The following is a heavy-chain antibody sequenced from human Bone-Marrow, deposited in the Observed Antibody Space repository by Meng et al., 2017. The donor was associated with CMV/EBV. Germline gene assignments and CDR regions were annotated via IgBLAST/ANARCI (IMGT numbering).Heavy chain of an antibody. Sequence: GESLKISCVVSGFTVSMNHMSWVRQAPGKGLEWVSSISSSSSYIYYADSVKGRFTISRDNAKNSLYLQMNSLRAEDTAVYYCARDLKDIVVVPAAIIPPSDYYYGMDVWGQGNTVTVSS. CDR1: GFTVSMNH. J-gene: IGHJ6*02. CDR2: ISSSSSYI. D-gene: IGHD2-2*02. CDR3: ARDLKDIVVVPAAIIPPSDYYYGMDV. V-gene: IGHV3-21*01.